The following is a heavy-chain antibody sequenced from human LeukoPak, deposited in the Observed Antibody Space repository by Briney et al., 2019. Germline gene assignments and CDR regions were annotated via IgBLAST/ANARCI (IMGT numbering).Heavy chain of an antibody. CDR2: IVHDGSRQ. J-gene: IGHJ5*02. CDR3: ANLDPYCSGGRCP. V-gene: IGHV3-30*02. CDR1: GFTFSSYA. Sequence: GGSLRLSCAASGFTFSSYAMHWVRQAAGKGLDWVAFIVHDGSRQDYADSVRGRLTISRDNSKNTVYLQMNSLRPEDTAVYYCANLDPYCSGGRCPWGQGTLVSVSS. D-gene: IGHD2-15*01.